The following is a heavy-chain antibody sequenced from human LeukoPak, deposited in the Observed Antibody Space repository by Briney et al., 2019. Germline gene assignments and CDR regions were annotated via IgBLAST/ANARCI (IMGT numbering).Heavy chain of an antibody. Sequence: GGSLRLSCAASGFTLSTYWMTWVRQAPGTGLEWVAYIRQDGSEKYYVDSVKGRFTISRDNAKNSLYLQMDSLRVEDTAVYYCARDGGVAAAPFDPWGQGTLVTVSS. CDR1: GFTLSTYW. CDR2: IRQDGSEK. J-gene: IGHJ5*02. CDR3: ARDGGVAAAPFDP. D-gene: IGHD2-2*01. V-gene: IGHV3-7*01.